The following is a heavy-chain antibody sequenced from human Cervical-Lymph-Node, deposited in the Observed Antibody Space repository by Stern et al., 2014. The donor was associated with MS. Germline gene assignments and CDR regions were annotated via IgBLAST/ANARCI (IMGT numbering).Heavy chain of an antibody. D-gene: IGHD5-18*01. J-gene: IGHJ4*02. CDR1: GYTFTRYG. CDR2: SNAGHGNT. Sequence: QVQLVQSGAEVRKPGASGKVSCKASGYTFTRYGIHWVRQAPGQRLEWMGWSNAGHGNTKYSQEFQGRVTITRDTSASTAYMELGSLRSEDMAVYYCARGGGGYSYGLDYWGQGTLVTVSS. V-gene: IGHV1-3*02. CDR3: ARGGGGYSYGLDY.